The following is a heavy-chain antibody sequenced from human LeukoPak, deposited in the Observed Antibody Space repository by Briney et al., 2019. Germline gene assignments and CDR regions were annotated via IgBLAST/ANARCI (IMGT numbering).Heavy chain of an antibody. Sequence: SETLSLTCTVSGGSISSGGYYWSWIRQHPGKGLEWIGYIYYSGSTYYNPSLKSRVTISVDTCKNQFSLKLSSVTAADTAVYYCARGGDIVVDRPGGWYFDLWGRGTLVTVSS. CDR2: IYYSGST. CDR1: GGSISSGGYY. D-gene: IGHD2-2*01. J-gene: IGHJ2*01. V-gene: IGHV4-31*03. CDR3: ARGGDIVVDRPGGWYFDL.